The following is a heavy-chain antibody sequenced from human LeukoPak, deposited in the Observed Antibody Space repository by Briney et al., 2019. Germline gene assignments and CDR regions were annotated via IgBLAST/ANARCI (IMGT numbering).Heavy chain of an antibody. J-gene: IGHJ6*04. CDR2: ISSSGSTI. Sequence: PGGSLRLSCAASGFTFSSYEMNWVRQAPGKGLEWVSYISSSGSTIYYADSVKGGFTISRDNAKNSLYLQMNSLRAEDTAVYYCARDSAAAMVSRFYYYYGMDVWGKGTTVTVSS. V-gene: IGHV3-48*03. CDR3: ARDSAAAMVSRFYYYYGMDV. D-gene: IGHD2-2*01. CDR1: GFTFSSYE.